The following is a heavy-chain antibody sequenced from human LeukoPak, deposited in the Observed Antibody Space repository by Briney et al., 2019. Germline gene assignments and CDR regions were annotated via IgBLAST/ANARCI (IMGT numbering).Heavy chain of an antibody. Sequence: GASVKVSCKASGYTFTSYGISWVRQAPGQGLEWMGWISAYNGNTNYAQKLQGRVTMTTDTSTSTAYTELRSLRSDDTAVYYCARYDFWSGSRPFDYWGQGTLVTVSS. CDR2: ISAYNGNT. CDR3: ARYDFWSGSRPFDY. CDR1: GYTFTSYG. J-gene: IGHJ4*02. D-gene: IGHD3-3*01. V-gene: IGHV1-18*01.